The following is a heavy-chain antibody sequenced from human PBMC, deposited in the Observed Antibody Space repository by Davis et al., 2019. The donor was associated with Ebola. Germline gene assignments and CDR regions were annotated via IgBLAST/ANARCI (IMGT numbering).Heavy chain of an antibody. D-gene: IGHD2-8*01. CDR1: GYTSTSYA. J-gene: IGHJ4*02. Sequence: SVKVSCKASGYTSTSYAMHWVRQAPGQRLEWMGWINAGNGNTKYSQKFQGRVTITRDTSASTAYMELSSLRSEDTAVYYCAREGLMVYAKGPYYFDYWGQGTLVTVSS. CDR2: INAGNGNT. CDR3: AREGLMVYAKGPYYFDY. V-gene: IGHV1-3*01.